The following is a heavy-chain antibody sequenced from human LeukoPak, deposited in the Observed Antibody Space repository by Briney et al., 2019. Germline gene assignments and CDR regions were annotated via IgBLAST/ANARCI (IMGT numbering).Heavy chain of an antibody. CDR2: IYHSGST. CDR1: GGSISSGGYS. V-gene: IGHV4-30-2*01. J-gene: IGHJ5*02. CDR3: ARAYCRGGSCYDWFDP. D-gene: IGHD2-15*01. Sequence: PSETLSLTCAVSGGSISSGGYSWSWIRQPPGKGLEWIGYIYHSGSTYYNPSLKSRVTISVDRSKNQFSLKLSSVTAADTAVYYCARAYCRGGSCYDWFDPWGQGTLVTVSS.